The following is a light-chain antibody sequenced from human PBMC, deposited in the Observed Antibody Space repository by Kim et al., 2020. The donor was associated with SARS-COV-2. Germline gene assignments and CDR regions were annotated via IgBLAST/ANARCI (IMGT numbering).Light chain of an antibody. J-gene: IGKJ1*01. V-gene: IGKV3-15*01. CDR1: QSVSSN. Sequence: SQGERAALSGRASQSVSSNLGWFQQKPGQAPRLLIYDASTRATGIPARFSGSGSGTEFTLTISSLQSEDFAVYYCQQYDNWPPWTFGQGTKVDIK. CDR3: QQYDNWPPWT. CDR2: DAS.